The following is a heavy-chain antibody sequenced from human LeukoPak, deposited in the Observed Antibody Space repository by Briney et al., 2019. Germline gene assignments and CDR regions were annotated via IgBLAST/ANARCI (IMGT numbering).Heavy chain of an antibody. V-gene: IGHV3-23*01. J-gene: IGHJ4*02. CDR1: GFTFSSYA. CDR3: AKMMDSSGYRNFDY. D-gene: IGHD3-22*01. Sequence: GGSLRLSCAASGFTFSSYAMSWVRQAPGKGLEWVSAISGSGGSTYYADSMKGRFTISRDNSKNTLYLQMNSLRAEDTAVYYCAKMMDSSGYRNFDYWGQGTLVTVSS. CDR2: ISGSGGST.